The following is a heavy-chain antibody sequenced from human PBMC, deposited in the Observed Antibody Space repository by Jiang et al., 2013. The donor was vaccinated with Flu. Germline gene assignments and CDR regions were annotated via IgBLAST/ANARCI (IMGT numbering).Heavy chain of an antibody. V-gene: IGHV1-8*01. Sequence: GAEVKKPGASVKVSCKASGYTFTSYDINWVRQATGQGLEWMGWMNPNSGNTGYAQKFQGRVTMTRNTSISTAYMELSSLRSEDTAVYYCARAKGGTVTTTYNWFDPWGQGTLVTVSS. CDR1: GYTFTSYD. D-gene: IGHD4-17*01. CDR3: ARAKGGTVTTTYNWFDP. J-gene: IGHJ5*02. CDR2: MNPNSGNT.